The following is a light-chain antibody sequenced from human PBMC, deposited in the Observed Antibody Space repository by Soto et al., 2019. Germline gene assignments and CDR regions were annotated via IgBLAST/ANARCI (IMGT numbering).Light chain of an antibody. J-gene: IGLJ3*02. CDR3: QSYDSSLGGSV. Sequence: QSVLTQPPSVSGAPGQRVTISCTGSRSNIGAGYGVFWYQQVPGTAPKLLMYGNDNRPSGVPDRFSGSKSGTSASLAITGLQPEDEADYHCQSYDSSLGGSVFGGGTQLTVL. V-gene: IGLV1-40*01. CDR1: RSNIGAGYG. CDR2: GND.